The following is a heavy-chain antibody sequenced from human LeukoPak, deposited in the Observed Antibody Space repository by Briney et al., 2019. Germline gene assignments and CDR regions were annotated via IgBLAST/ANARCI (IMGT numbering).Heavy chain of an antibody. J-gene: IGHJ4*02. CDR2: INPSGGST. D-gene: IGHD5-24*01. Sequence: ASVKVSCRSSGYTFTNCYMHSVRPPPGQRLEWMGIINPSGGSTTYAQKFQDRVTMTRDMPTSTVYMELSSLRSEDTAVYYCARNRWLDCWGQGTLVTVPS. CDR3: ARNRWLDC. CDR1: GYTFTNCY. V-gene: IGHV1-46*01.